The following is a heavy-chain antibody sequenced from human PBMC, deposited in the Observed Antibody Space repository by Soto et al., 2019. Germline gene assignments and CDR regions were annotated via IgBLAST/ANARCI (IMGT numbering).Heavy chain of an antibody. D-gene: IGHD3-3*01. Sequence: PGGSLRLSCAASGFTFSSYEMNWVRQAPGQGLEWVSYISDSGGTVYYADSVKGRFTVSRDNAQNSMYLQMNSLRTEDTAVYYCARDLLHYDFWSGYSAYFYYGMDVWGPGTTVTVSS. CDR1: GFTFSSYE. CDR3: ARDLLHYDFWSGYSAYFYYGMDV. J-gene: IGHJ6*02. CDR2: ISDSGGTV. V-gene: IGHV3-48*03.